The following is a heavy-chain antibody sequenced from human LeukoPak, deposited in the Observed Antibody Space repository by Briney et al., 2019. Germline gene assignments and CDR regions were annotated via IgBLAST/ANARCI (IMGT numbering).Heavy chain of an antibody. V-gene: IGHV3-53*01. CDR1: GFTVSSNY. CDR3: ARERFNWENDAFDI. CDR2: IYSGGST. J-gene: IGHJ3*02. Sequence: GGSLRLSCAASGFTVSSNYMSWVRQAPGKGLEWVSVIYSGGSTYYADSVKGRFTISRDNSKNTLYLQMNSLRAEDTAVYYCARERFNWENDAFDIWGQGTMVTVSS. D-gene: IGHD7-27*01.